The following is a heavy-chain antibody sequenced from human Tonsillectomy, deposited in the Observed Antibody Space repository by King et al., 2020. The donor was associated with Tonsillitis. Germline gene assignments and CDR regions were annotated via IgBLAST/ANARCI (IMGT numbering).Heavy chain of an antibody. CDR3: ARAVGYCGGDCYSSDY. D-gene: IGHD2-21*02. V-gene: IGHV1-8*02. J-gene: IGHJ4*02. Sequence: QLVQSGAEVKKPGASVKVSCKASGYTFTSYGINWVRQATGQGLEWMGWMNPNSGNTGYAQKFQGRVTMTRNTSISTAYMELSSLRSEDTAVYYCARAVGYCGGDCYSSDYWGQGTLVTVSS. CDR2: MNPNSGNT. CDR1: GYTFTSYG.